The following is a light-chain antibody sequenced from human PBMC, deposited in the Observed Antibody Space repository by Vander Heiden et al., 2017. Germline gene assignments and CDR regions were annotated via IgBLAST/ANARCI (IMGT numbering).Light chain of an antibody. J-gene: IGKJ1*01. Sequence: EIVMTQSPATLSVSPGERVTLSCRASQSVSSDLAWYQQKPGQAPRLLIYGASNRATGIPARFSGSGYGKEFTLTISSLQSEDFAVYYCQQYDNWPPSTFGQGTKVEIK. CDR1: QSVSSD. V-gene: IGKV3-15*01. CDR2: GAS. CDR3: QQYDNWPPST.